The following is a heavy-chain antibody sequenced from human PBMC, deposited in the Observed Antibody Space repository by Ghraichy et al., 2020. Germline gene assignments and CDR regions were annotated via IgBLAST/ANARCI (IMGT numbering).Heavy chain of an antibody. CDR1: GFTFSSYA. J-gene: IGHJ4*02. V-gene: IGHV3-64D*06. D-gene: IGHD5-18*01. CDR3: VKVGYSYGFDY. CDR2: ISSNGGST. Sequence: GGSLRLSCSASGFTFSSYAMHWVRQAPGKGLEYVSAISSNGGSTYYADSMKGRFTISRDNSKNTLYLQMSSLRAEDTAVYYCVKVGYSYGFDYWGQGTLVTVSS.